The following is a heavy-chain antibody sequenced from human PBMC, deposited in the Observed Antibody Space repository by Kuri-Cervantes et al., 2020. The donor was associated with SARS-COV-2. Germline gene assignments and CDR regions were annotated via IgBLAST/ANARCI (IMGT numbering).Heavy chain of an antibody. CDR2: ISYDGSNK. J-gene: IGHJ4*02. Sequence: GESLKISCAASGFTFSSYSMNWVRQAPGKGLEWVAVISYDGSNKYYADSVKGRFTISRDNSRNTLYLQMNSLRAEDTAVYYCARDMSIAAAGTDYWGQGTLVTVSS. CDR3: ARDMSIAAAGTDY. V-gene: IGHV3-30*03. D-gene: IGHD6-13*01. CDR1: GFTFSSYS.